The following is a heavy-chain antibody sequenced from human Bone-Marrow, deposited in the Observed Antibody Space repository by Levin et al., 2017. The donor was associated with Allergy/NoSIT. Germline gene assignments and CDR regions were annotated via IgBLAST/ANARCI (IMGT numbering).Heavy chain of an antibody. V-gene: IGHV4-31*11. CDR2: IYYTGST. J-gene: IGHJ4*02. CDR3: ASAGTAVAFDT. Sequence: SQTLSLTCAVSGDSITGGAYYWSWVRQHPEKGLEWLGYIYYTGSTAYSPSLSGRIAMSVNVSENQFTLKVMSMTAADAAVYYCASAGTAVAFDTWGQGTLVSVSS. D-gene: IGHD4-23*01. CDR1: GDSITGGAYY.